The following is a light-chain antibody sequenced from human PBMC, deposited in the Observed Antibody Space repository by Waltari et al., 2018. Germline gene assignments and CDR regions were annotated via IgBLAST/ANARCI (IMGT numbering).Light chain of an antibody. Sequence: QSALTQPRSVSGSPGQPVTISCTGTNSDVGGYKYVSWYQLHPGKAPKLMIYDVTKRPSGVSDRFSGSKSGNTASLTISGLQTDDEADYYCCSYAGFSWVFGGGTELTVL. CDR1: NSDVGGYKY. CDR3: CSYAGFSWV. CDR2: DVT. V-gene: IGLV2-11*01. J-gene: IGLJ3*02.